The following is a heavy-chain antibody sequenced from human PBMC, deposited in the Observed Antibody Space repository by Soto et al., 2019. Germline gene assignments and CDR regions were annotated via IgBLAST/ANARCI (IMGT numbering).Heavy chain of an antibody. Sequence: SETLSLTCTVSGGSISSGGYYWSWIRQHPGKGMEWIGNIYYSGATYYNPSLKGRVTISVDTSKNQFSLKLSSVTAADTAVYYCARGGLGYCSGGSCYSAELSRYYYGMDVWGQGTTVTSP. CDR2: IYYSGAT. V-gene: IGHV4-31*03. J-gene: IGHJ6*02. D-gene: IGHD2-15*01. CDR3: ARGGLGYCSGGSCYSAELSRYYYGMDV. CDR1: GGSISSGGYY.